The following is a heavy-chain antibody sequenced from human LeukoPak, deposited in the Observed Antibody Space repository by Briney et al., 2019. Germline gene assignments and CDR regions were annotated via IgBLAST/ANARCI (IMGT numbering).Heavy chain of an antibody. D-gene: IGHD2-2*01. Sequence: WETLSLTCTVSGGSISSYYWSWIRQPPGKGLEWIGYIYYSGSTNYNPSLKSRVTISVDTSKNQFSLKLSSVTAADTAVYYCARTVVVPAAMRGYYYYYGMDVWGQGTTVTVSS. CDR2: IYYSGST. V-gene: IGHV4-59*01. CDR1: GGSISSYY. CDR3: ARTVVVPAAMRGYYYYYGMDV. J-gene: IGHJ6*02.